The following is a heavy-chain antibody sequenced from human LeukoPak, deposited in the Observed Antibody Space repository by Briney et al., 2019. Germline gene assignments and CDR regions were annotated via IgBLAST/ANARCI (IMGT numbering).Heavy chain of an antibody. V-gene: IGHV3-21*01. CDR2: ISSSSYI. CDR1: GFTFSSYS. D-gene: IGHD2-15*01. Sequence: GGSLRLSCAASGFTFSSYSMNWVRQAPGKGLEWVSSISSSSYIYYADSVKGRLTISRDNAKNSLYLQMNSLRAEDTAVYYCARGGGYCSGGSCYEYWGQGTLVTVSS. J-gene: IGHJ4*02. CDR3: ARGGGYCSGGSCYEY.